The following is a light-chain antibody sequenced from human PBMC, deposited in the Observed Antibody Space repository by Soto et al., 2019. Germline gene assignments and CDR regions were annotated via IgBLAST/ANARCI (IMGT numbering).Light chain of an antibody. CDR3: RLYTSENTYV. V-gene: IGLV2-18*01. J-gene: IGLJ1*01. Sequence: QSALTEPPSVSGTTGQSVTISCTGTSTDFVSYNRVSWYQQPPGTAPKLIIYESSTRHSGVPDRFSGSKSGNTASLTISGLQAADEDDYYCRLYTSENTYVFGTGTKVTVL. CDR2: ESS. CDR1: STDFVSYNR.